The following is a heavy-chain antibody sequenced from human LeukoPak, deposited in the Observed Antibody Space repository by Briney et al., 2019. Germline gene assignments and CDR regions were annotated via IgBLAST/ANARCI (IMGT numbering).Heavy chain of an antibody. D-gene: IGHD4-17*01. J-gene: IGHJ4*02. V-gene: IGHV3-30*02. CDR1: GFTFNYYG. CDR2: IPYDGSNK. Sequence: GGSLRLSCAASGFTFNYYGMHWVRQAPGKGLEWVAFIPYDGSNKYYVDSVKGRFTISRDNSKNTLYLQMNSLRAEDTSVYYCAKDYDYGDYAIDYWGQGTLVTVSS. CDR3: AKDYDYGDYAIDY.